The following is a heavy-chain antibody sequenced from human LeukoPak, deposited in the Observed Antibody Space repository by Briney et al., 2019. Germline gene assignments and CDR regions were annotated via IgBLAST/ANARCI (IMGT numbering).Heavy chain of an antibody. Sequence: SETLSLTCTVSGDSVSSHYWSWIRQPAGKGLEWIGRIYTSGGTNYNPSLTSRVTISLDTSRNQFSLKVTSLTAADTAVYYCARAPIGSHLDYWGPGTLVTVSS. CDR1: GDSVSSHY. V-gene: IGHV4-4*07. CDR3: ARAPIGSHLDY. CDR2: IYTSGGT. D-gene: IGHD1-26*01. J-gene: IGHJ4*02.